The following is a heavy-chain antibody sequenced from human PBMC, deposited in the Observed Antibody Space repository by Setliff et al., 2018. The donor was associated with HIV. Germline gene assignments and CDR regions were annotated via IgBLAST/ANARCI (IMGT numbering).Heavy chain of an antibody. J-gene: IGHJ2*01. CDR1: GDSISSGNYY. Sequence: SETLSLTCTFSGDSISSGNYYWSWIRQPAGKGPEWIGCIYSTGSANYNPSLKSRVTISSDTSKSLFSLKLTTVTAADAAVYYCTRDTGYILSGYRPHWYFDLWGRGTVVTVS. V-gene: IGHV4-61*02. D-gene: IGHD3-9*01. CDR3: TRDTGYILSGYRPHWYFDL. CDR2: IYSTGSA.